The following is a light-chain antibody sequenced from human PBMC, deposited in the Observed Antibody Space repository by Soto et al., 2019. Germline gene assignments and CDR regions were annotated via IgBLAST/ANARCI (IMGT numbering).Light chain of an antibody. J-gene: IGKJ2*01. CDR2: GAS. CDR1: QSISTW. CDR3: QQYDPYSYT. V-gene: IGKV1-5*01. Sequence: DIPMTQSPSILSASVGARVTFTCRASQSISTWLAWYQLKPGKAPKLLIYGASSLGSGVPSRFSGSGSGTEFTLTIYILQPEDFATYYCQQYDPYSYTFGQGTKLEIK.